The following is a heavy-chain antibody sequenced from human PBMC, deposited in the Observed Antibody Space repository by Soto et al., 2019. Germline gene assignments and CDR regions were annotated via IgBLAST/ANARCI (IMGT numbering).Heavy chain of an antibody. CDR3: ARDIASYAYGEGY. V-gene: IGHV4-4*07. CDR2: VYSSGTT. CDR1: GGSINSYW. D-gene: IGHD2-21*01. J-gene: IGHJ4*02. Sequence: SETLSLTCTVSGGSINSYWWSWIRQPAGKGLEWIGRVYSSGTTDYNPPLNSRATMSVEPSKNQFSLKLSSVTAADTAVYYCARDIASYAYGEGYWGQGIQVTVSS.